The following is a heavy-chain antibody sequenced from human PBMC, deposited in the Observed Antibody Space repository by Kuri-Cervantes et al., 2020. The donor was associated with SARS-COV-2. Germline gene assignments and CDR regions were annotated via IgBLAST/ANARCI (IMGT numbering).Heavy chain of an antibody. CDR1: GFTFSSYA. V-gene: IGHV3-7*01. CDR2: IKQDGSEK. CDR3: ARDSGWFEGRVRWFDP. J-gene: IGHJ5*02. D-gene: IGHD6-19*01. Sequence: GGSLRLSCAASGFTFSSYAMHWVRQAPGKGLEWVANIKQDGSEKYYVDSVKGRFTISRDNAKNSLYLQMNSLRAEDTAVYYCARDSGWFEGRVRWFDPWGQGTLVTVSS.